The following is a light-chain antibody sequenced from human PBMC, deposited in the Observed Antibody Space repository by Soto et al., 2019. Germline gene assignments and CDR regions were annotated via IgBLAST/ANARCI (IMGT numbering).Light chain of an antibody. CDR2: KAS. V-gene: IGKV1-5*03. CDR3: QHYNSYSEA. Sequence: DIQMTQFPSTLSVSVGDRVTITCRASQTISSWLAWYQQKPGKAPKLLIYKASTLKSGVPSRFRGSGYGTEFTLTISSLKTDDFETYYCQHYNSYSEAFGHGTKVDIK. J-gene: IGKJ1*01. CDR1: QTISSW.